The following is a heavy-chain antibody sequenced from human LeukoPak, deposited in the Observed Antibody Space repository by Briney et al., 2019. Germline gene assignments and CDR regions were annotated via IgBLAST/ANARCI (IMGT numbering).Heavy chain of an antibody. CDR2: ISYDGGNK. CDR3: ASDMITFGGVITPIDY. D-gene: IGHD3-16*02. J-gene: IGHJ4*02. Sequence: PGGSLRLSCAASGLTFSSYWMSWVRQAPGKGLEWVAVISYDGGNKYYADSVKGRFTISRDNSKNTLYLQMNSLRAEDTAVYYCASDMITFGGVITPIDYWGQGALVTVSS. V-gene: IGHV3-30-3*01. CDR1: GLTFSSYW.